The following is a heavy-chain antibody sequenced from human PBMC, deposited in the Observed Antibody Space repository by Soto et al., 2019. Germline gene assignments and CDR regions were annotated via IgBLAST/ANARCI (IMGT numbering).Heavy chain of an antibody. CDR2: VYYSGST. CDR1: GDSVNSYY. CDR3: ERAETSGINYFDY. Sequence: ASETLSLTCTVTGDSVNSYYWSWMRQPPGKGLECMGYVYYSGSTNYNPSLKSRVTISVDTSKNQISLRLKSVTAADTAVYYCERAETSGINYFDYWGQGSLVTGS. D-gene: IGHD1-20*01. J-gene: IGHJ4*02. V-gene: IGHV4-59*02.